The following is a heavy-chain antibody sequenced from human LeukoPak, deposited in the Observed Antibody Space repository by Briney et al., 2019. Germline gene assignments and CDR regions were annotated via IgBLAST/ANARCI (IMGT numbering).Heavy chain of an antibody. Sequence: PGGSLRLSCAASGFTVSSNYMSWVRQAPGKGLEWVSVIYSGGSTYYADSVKGRFTISRDNSKNTLYLQMNSLRAEDTAVYYCANIVVVPAASRGPWGQGTLVTVSS. CDR2: IYSGGST. J-gene: IGHJ5*02. CDR3: ANIVVVPAASRGP. V-gene: IGHV3-53*01. CDR1: GFTVSSNY. D-gene: IGHD2-2*01.